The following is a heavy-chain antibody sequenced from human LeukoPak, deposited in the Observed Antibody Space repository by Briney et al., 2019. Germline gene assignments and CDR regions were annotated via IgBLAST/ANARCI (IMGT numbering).Heavy chain of an antibody. V-gene: IGHV3-7*01. Sequence: GGSLRLSCATSGLTFSSYWMSWVRQAPGKGLEWVANIKPDGSEKNYVDSVKGRFTISRDNAKNSLHLQMSSLRAEDTAVYYCARGGSHGYWGQGTLVTVSS. D-gene: IGHD1-26*01. CDR2: IKPDGSEK. J-gene: IGHJ4*02. CDR3: ARGGSHGY. CDR1: GLTFSSYW.